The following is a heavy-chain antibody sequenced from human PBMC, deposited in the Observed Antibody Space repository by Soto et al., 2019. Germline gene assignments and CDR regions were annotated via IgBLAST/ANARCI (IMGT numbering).Heavy chain of an antibody. CDR3: ARTRPSYYNVRWMLDNWFDP. J-gene: IGHJ5*02. CDR1: GYTFTSYG. V-gene: IGHV1-18*01. CDR2: ISAYNGNT. D-gene: IGHD3-10*01. Sequence: QVQLVQSGAEVKKPGASVKVSCKASGYTFTSYGISWVRQAPGQGLERMGWISAYNGNTNYAQKLQGRVTMTTDTSTSTAYMQLRSLRSDDTAVYFCARTRPSYYNVRWMLDNWFDPWGQGTLVTVSP.